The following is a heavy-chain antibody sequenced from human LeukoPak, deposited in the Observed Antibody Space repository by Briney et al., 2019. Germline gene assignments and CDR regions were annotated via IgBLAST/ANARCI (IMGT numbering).Heavy chain of an antibody. D-gene: IGHD6-13*01. CDR1: GFTFSSYW. CDR3: ARGGYSSSWYPDAFDI. J-gene: IGHJ3*02. CDR2: INSDGSST. Sequence: GGSLRLSCAASGFTFSSYWMHWVRQAPGKGLVWVSRINSDGSSTSYADSVKGRSTISRDNAKNTLYLQMNSLRAEDTAVYYCARGGYSSSWYPDAFDIWGQGTMVTVSS. V-gene: IGHV3-74*01.